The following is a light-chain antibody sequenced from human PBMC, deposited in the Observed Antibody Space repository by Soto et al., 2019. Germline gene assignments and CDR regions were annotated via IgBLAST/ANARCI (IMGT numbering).Light chain of an antibody. CDR2: GAS. CDR3: QQYGRSPLMYT. V-gene: IGKV3-20*01. CDR1: QSITSNF. J-gene: IGKJ2*01. Sequence: EIVLTQSPGTLSLSPGERATLSCRASQSITSNFLAWYQQKPGQAPRLLIYGASTRAAGVPDRFSASGSGTEFTLTITRLEPEDFAVYYCQQYGRSPLMYTFGQGTKLGVK.